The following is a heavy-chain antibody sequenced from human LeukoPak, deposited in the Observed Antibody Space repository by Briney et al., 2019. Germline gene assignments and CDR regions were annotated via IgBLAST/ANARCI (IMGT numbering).Heavy chain of an antibody. CDR1: GFTFSSYE. J-gene: IGHJ6*04. D-gene: IGHD3-10*01. CDR3: ASFMTPIVRGVTYYYYYGMDV. CDR2: ISSGGSAV. V-gene: IGHV3-48*03. Sequence: GGSLRLSCAASGFTFSSYEMSWVRQAPGKGLEWVSYISSGGSAVYYTDSVKGRFTISRDNAKNSLYLQMNSLRAEDTAVYYCASFMTPIVRGVTYYYYYGMDVWGKGTTVTVSS.